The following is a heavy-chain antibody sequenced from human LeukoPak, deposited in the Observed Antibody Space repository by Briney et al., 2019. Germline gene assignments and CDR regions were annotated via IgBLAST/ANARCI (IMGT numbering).Heavy chain of an antibody. CDR1: GGSISSSSYY. CDR2: IYYSGST. D-gene: IGHD2-2*01. CDR3: ARAPTSRLYMNV. Sequence: PSETLSLTCTVSGGSISSSSYYWGWIRQPPGKGLEWIGSIYYSGSTYYNPSLKSRVTISVDTSKNQFSLKLSSVTAADTAVYYCARAPTSRLYMNVWGKGTTVTVSS. V-gene: IGHV4-39*01. J-gene: IGHJ6*03.